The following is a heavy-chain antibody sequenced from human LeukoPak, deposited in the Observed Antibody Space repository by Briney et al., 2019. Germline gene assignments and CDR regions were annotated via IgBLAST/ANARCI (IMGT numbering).Heavy chain of an antibody. CDR1: GFTFSNYA. D-gene: IGHD6-6*01. Sequence: GGSLRLSCAASGFTFSNYAMSWVRQAPGKGLEWVSAISGSASSTYHADSVKGRFTISRDNAKNSLYLQMNSLRAEDTAVYFCARDALRYSGSFDDFDYWGQGTLVTVSS. J-gene: IGHJ4*02. CDR2: ISGSASST. V-gene: IGHV3-23*01. CDR3: ARDALRYSGSFDDFDY.